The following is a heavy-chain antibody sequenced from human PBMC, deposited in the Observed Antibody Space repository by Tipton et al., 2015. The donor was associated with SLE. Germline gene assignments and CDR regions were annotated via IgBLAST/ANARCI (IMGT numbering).Heavy chain of an antibody. J-gene: IGHJ4*02. Sequence: QSGAEVKKPGSSVKVSCKDSGDSFSTYTLSWVRQAPGQGLEWMGWINPKSAGTDYAQKFQGRVTMTRDTSITTAYMELSRLRSDDTAVYYCARGLGENYWGQGTLVTVSS. CDR1: GDSFSTYT. D-gene: IGHD2-21*01. V-gene: IGHV1-2*02. CDR2: INPKSAGT. CDR3: ARGLGENY.